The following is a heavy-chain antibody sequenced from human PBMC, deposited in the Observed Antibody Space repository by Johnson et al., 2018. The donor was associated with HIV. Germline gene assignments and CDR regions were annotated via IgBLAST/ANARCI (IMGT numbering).Heavy chain of an antibody. CDR2: ISSNGRNI. CDR1: GGTLSTYV. D-gene: IGHD3-22*01. J-gene: IGHJ3*02. V-gene: IGHV3-30*04. CDR3: AREGMIVVGTAFDI. Sequence: QVQPVESGGGVVQPAGSLRLSCAASGGTLSTYVMNWVRQAPGKGLEWVAVISSNGRNIYYAVPVNGRFTISRDNSKNTLYLQMNSLRPEDTAVYDCAREGMIVVGTAFDIWGQGTMFTVSS.